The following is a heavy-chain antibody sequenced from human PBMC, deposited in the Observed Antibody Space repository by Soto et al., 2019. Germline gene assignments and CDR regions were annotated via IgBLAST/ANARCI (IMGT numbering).Heavy chain of an antibody. J-gene: IGHJ5*02. Sequence: QVQLKESGPGLLKPSETLSHTCTVSGASVSSASYYWAWLRQPPGRGLEWIGSVYFSGSTSYIPSLKSRVTLSVDTSKNQFSLNLPSVIASDSAVYYCARIDGDYVHNWFDPWGLGTLVIVSP. D-gene: IGHD4-17*01. V-gene: IGHV4-61*01. CDR3: ARIDGDYVHNWFDP. CDR2: VYFSGST. CDR1: GASVSSASYY.